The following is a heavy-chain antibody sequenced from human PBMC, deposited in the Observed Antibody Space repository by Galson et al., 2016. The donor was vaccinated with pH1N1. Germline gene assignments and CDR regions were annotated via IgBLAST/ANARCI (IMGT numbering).Heavy chain of an antibody. V-gene: IGHV3-7*01. D-gene: IGHD3-10*01. CDR1: GFTFSTYW. Sequence: LRLSCAASGFTFSTYWMTWVRQAPGKGLEWVANIKQDGSDKYYVDSVKGRFTISRDNAKNSLYLQMNSLRGEDTVMYYCAREIYKSGSFWGQGTLVTVSS. CDR3: AREIYKSGSF. J-gene: IGHJ4*02. CDR2: IKQDGSDK.